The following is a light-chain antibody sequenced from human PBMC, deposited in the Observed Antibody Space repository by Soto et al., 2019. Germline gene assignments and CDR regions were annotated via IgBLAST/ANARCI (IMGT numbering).Light chain of an antibody. CDR1: SSDVGGYNY. CDR3: SSYTTSSTLYA. V-gene: IGLV2-14*01. CDR2: DVS. J-gene: IGLJ1*01. Sequence: QSALTQPAPVSGSPGQSITISCTGTSSDVGGYNYVSWYQQHPGKAPKLMIYDVSNRPSGVSNRFSGSKSGNTASLTISGLQAEDEADYYCSSYTTSSTLYAFGPGTKVTVL.